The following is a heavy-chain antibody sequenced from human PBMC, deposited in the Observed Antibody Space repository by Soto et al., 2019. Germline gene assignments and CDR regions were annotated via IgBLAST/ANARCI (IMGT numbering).Heavy chain of an antibody. CDR1: GGTFSSYA. V-gene: IGHV1-69*13. D-gene: IGHD4-4*01. CDR3: ARENLADSNSSQGGIKTFFDS. Sequence: SVKVSCKASGGTFSSYAISWVRQAPGQGLEWMGGIIPIFGTANYAQKLQGRVTITADESTSTAYMELSSLRSEDTAVYYCARENLADSNSSQGGIKTFFDSWGQGTLVTVSS. J-gene: IGHJ4*02. CDR2: IIPIFGTA.